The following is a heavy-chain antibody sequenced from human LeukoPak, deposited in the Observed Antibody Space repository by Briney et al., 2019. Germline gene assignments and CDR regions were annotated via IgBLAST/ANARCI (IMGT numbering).Heavy chain of an antibody. Sequence: GASVKVSCKASGYTFTSYGISWVRQAPGQGLEWMGWISAYNGNTNYAQKLQGRVTMTTDTSTSTAYMELRSLRSDDTAVYYCARNGFGGGTKFLFDYWGQGTLVTVSS. CDR1: GYTFTSYG. J-gene: IGHJ4*02. V-gene: IGHV1-18*01. CDR3: ARNGFGGGTKFLFDY. D-gene: IGHD2-15*01. CDR2: ISAYNGNT.